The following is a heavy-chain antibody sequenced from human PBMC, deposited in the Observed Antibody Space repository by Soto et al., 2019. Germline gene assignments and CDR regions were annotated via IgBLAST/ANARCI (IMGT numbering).Heavy chain of an antibody. J-gene: IGHJ3*02. CDR1: GFTFSSYA. CDR2: ISGSGGST. Sequence: GGSLRLSCAASGFTFSSYAMSWVRQAPGKGLEWVSAISGSGGSTYYADSVKDRFTISRDNSKNTLYLQMNSLRAEDTAVYYCAKDLYYDYVWGSYRYEPDAFDIWGQGTMVTVSS. CDR3: AKDLYYDYVWGSYRYEPDAFDI. V-gene: IGHV3-23*01. D-gene: IGHD3-16*02.